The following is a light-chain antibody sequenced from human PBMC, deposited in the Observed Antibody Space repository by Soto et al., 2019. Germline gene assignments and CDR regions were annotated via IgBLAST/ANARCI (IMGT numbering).Light chain of an antibody. CDR1: QSISSW. Sequence: DIQMTQSPSTLSESVGDRVTITCRASQSISSWLAWYQQKPGKAPKLLIYDASSLESGVPSRFSGSGSGTEFTLTISSLQPDDFATYYCQQYNSYPVTFGGGTKVEIK. V-gene: IGKV1-5*01. CDR2: DAS. CDR3: QQYNSYPVT. J-gene: IGKJ4*02.